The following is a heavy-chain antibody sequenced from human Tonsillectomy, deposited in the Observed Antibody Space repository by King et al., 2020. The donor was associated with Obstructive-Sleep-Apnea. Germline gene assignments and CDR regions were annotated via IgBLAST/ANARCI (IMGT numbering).Heavy chain of an antibody. J-gene: IGHJ4*02. V-gene: IGHV4-30-4*01. D-gene: IGHD3-10*01. CDR3: ARWRGGSGNIDY. Sequence: QLQESGPGLVKPSQTLSLTCTVSGVSINSGDYYWTWIRPPPGKGLEWIGFIYHSGSTYFNPSLRSRVTFSIDTSRNQFSLNLNSVTAADTAVYFCARWRGGSGNIDYWGQGILVTVSS. CDR2: IYHSGST. CDR1: GVSINSGDYY.